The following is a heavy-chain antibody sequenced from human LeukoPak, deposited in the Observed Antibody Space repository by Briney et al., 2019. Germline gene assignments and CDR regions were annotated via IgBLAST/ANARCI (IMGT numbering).Heavy chain of an antibody. CDR1: GFTFSNAW. CDR3: TTGSSFEY. Sequence: GGSLRLSCVASGFTFSNAWISWVRQAPGKGLEWVGCIKSKTDGGTTDYAAPVKGRFTISRDDSKNTLYLQMNSLKTEDTAVYYCTTGSSFEYWGQGTLVTVSS. CDR2: IKSKTDGGTT. D-gene: IGHD6-6*01. J-gene: IGHJ4*02. V-gene: IGHV3-15*01.